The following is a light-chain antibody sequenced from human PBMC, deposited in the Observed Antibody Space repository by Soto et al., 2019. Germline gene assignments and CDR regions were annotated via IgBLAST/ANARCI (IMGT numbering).Light chain of an antibody. V-gene: IGLV2-14*01. CDR3: SSYTSSSTRD. J-gene: IGLJ1*01. CDR2: DVS. CDR1: SSDVGGYNY. Sequence: QSVLTQPASVSGSPGQSITISCTGTSSDVGGYNYVSWYQQHPGKAPKLMIYDVSNRPSGVSNRFSGSKSGNTASLTISGLQAEDEADYYCSSYTSSSTRDFGTGTQLTVL.